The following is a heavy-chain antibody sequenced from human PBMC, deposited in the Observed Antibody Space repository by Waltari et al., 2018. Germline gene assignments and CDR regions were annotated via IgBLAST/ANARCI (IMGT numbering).Heavy chain of an antibody. V-gene: IGHV3-74*01. CDR1: GFTFSRYW. D-gene: IGHD3-22*01. Sequence: EEQLVESGGGLAQPGESLRLSCAASGFTFSRYWMDWVRQAPGKGLVWVSRFMSDGSSTTYADSVKGRFTISRDNAKNTLYVQMNRLRAEDTAGYYCARVATKTYSSPVPGRPYYYGMDVWGQGTTVTVSS. J-gene: IGHJ6*02. CDR2: FMSDGSST. CDR3: ARVATKTYSSPVPGRPYYYGMDV.